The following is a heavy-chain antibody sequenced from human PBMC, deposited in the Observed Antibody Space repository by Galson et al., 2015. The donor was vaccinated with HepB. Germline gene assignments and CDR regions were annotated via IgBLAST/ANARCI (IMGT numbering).Heavy chain of an antibody. J-gene: IGHJ4*02. CDR3: ARDGGIAVAGAFDY. Sequence: SVKVSCKASGYTFTSYAMHWVRQAPGQRLEWMGWINAGNGNTKYSQKFQGRVTITRDTSASTAYMELSSLRSEDTAVYYCARDGGIAVAGAFDYWGQGALVTVSS. V-gene: IGHV1-3*01. CDR1: GYTFTSYA. CDR2: INAGNGNT. D-gene: IGHD6-19*01.